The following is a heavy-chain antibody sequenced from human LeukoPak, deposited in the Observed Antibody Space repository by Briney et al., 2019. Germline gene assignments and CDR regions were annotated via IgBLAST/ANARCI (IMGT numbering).Heavy chain of an antibody. J-gene: IGHJ4*02. CDR2: IYSGGST. CDR3: AKGEIGFDY. Sequence: GGSLRLSCAASGFTFSSYGMHWVRQAPGKGLEWVSVIYSGGSTYYADSVKGRFTISRDNSKNTLYLQMNSLRAEDTAVYYCAKGEIGFDYWGQGTLVTVSS. CDR1: GFTFSSYG. D-gene: IGHD1-26*01. V-gene: IGHV3-NL1*01.